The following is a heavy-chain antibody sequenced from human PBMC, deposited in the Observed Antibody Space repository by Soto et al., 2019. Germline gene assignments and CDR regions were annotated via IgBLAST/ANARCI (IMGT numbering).Heavy chain of an antibody. CDR3: AKDVPPPTVVVTAMFDY. D-gene: IGHD2-21*02. J-gene: IGHJ4*02. V-gene: IGHV3-23*01. CDR1: GFTFRGYG. Sequence: EVQLLESGGGSLQPGGSLRLSCAASGFTFRGYGMAWVRQAPGKGLEWVSTISNSGANTHYTDSVKGRFTISRDNSKNTLYLQMDSLRAEDTAVYYCAKDVPPPTVVVTAMFDYWGPGTLVTVSS. CDR2: ISNSGANT.